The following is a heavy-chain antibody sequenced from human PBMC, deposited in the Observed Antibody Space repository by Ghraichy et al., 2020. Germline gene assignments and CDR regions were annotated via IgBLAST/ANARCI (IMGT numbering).Heavy chain of an antibody. V-gene: IGHV1-69*13. J-gene: IGHJ4*02. CDR3: ARSPQYYDFWSGYHDFDY. CDR2: IIPIFGTA. D-gene: IGHD3-3*01. Sequence: SVKVSCKASGGTFSSYAISWVRQAPGQGLEWMGGIIPIFGTANYAQKFQGRVTITADESTSTAYMELSSLRSEDTAVYYCARSPQYYDFWSGYHDFDYWGQGTLVTVSS. CDR1: GGTFSSYA.